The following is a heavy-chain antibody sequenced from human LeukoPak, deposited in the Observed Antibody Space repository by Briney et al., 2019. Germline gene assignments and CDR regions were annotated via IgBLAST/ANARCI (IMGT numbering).Heavy chain of an antibody. V-gene: IGHV4-59*01. CDR1: GGSISSYY. D-gene: IGHD6-13*01. CDR3: ARISSSNWYNERGAFDV. CDR2: VYYTGST. J-gene: IGHJ3*01. Sequence: SETLSLTCTVSGGSISSYYWSWVRQPPGEGLEWIGFVYYTGSTNYSPSLKSRVTISVDTSKNQFSLKLRSVTAADTAVYYCARISSSNWYNERGAFDVWGQGTMVTVSS.